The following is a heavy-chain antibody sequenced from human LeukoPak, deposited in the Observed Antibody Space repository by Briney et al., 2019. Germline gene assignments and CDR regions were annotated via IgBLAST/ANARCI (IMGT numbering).Heavy chain of an antibody. CDR2: ISGSGGST. Sequence: PGGSLRLSCAGSGFTFRIYAMSWVRQAPGKGLEWVSAISGSGGSTYYADSVKGRFTISRDNSKNTLYMQMNSLRVEDTAVYYCAKDRGWLVDYWGQGTLVTVSS. V-gene: IGHV3-23*01. CDR3: AKDRGWLVDY. J-gene: IGHJ4*02. D-gene: IGHD3-22*01. CDR1: GFTFRIYA.